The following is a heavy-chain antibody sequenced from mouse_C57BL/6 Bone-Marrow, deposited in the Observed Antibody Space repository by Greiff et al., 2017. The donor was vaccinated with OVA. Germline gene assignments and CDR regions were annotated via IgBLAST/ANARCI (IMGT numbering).Heavy chain of an antibody. J-gene: IGHJ1*03. D-gene: IGHD1-1*01. V-gene: IGHV8-12*01. CDR2: IYWADDK. CDR1: GFSLSTSGMG. CDR3: ARRADYNGNSYWYFDV. Sequence: QVTLKESGPGILQSSQTLSLTCSFSGFSLSTSGMGVSWIRHPSGKGLEWLAHIYWADDKRYNPSLKSRLTISKDTSRNQVFLTITSVDTADTATYDCARRADYNGNSYWYFDVWGTGTTVTVSS.